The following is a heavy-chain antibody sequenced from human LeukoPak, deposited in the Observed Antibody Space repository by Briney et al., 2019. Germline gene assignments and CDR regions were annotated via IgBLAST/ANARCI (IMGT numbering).Heavy chain of an antibody. D-gene: IGHD5-24*01. CDR3: ARARRDGYNL. CDR2: IKQDGSEK. CDR1: GFTFSNYW. J-gene: IGHJ4*02. Sequence: GGSLRLSCAASGFTFSNYWMSWVRQAPGKGLEWVANIKQDGSEKYYVDSVKGRFTISRDNAKNSLYLQMNSLRAEDTAVYYCARARRDGYNLWGQGTLVTVSS. V-gene: IGHV3-7*01.